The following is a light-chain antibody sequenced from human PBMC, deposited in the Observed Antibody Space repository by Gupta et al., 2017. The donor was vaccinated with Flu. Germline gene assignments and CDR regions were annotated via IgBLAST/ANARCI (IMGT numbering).Light chain of an antibody. CDR3: SSSRRGNTPV. V-gene: IGLV2-14*03. CDR2: DVS. J-gene: IGLJ2*01. Sequence: QHHPGKAPRLVIYDVSNRPSGVSNRFSGSKSGSTASLTISGLLAEAEADYYCSSSRRGNTPVFGGGNNLTVL.